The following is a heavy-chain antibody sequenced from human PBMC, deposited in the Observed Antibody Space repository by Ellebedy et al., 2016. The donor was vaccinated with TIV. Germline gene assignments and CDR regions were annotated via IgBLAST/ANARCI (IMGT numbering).Heavy chain of an antibody. CDR2: IYSGGNT. D-gene: IGHD2-2*01. V-gene: IGHV3-66*01. CDR1: GLTVSDSY. Sequence: GESLKISCAASGLTVSDSYMSWVRQAPGKGLGWVANIYSGGNTYYADSVKGRFTVSRDNSKNTLYLQMSSLRAEDTALYYCARDSSPAGPYYYGMDIWGPGTTVTVSS. J-gene: IGHJ6*02. CDR3: ARDSSPAGPYYYGMDI.